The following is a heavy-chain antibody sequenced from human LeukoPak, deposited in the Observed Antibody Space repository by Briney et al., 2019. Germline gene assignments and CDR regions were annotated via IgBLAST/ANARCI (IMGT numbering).Heavy chain of an antibody. V-gene: IGHV4-61*02. CDR1: GGSISSGSYY. CDR3: ARGAEYSYGYYFDY. D-gene: IGHD5-18*01. Sequence: PSETLSLTCTVSGGSISSGSYYWSWIRQPAGKGLEWIGRIYTSGSTNYSPSLKSRVIILVDTSKNQFSLKLSSVTAADTAVYYCARGAEYSYGYYFDYWGQGTLVTVSS. CDR2: IYTSGST. J-gene: IGHJ4*02.